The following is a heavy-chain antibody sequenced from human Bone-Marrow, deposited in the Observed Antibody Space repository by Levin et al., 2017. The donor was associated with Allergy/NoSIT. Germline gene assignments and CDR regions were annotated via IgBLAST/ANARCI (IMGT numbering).Heavy chain of an antibody. V-gene: IGHV3-72*01. CDR2: TRNKANIYTT. CDR1: GFSFHDHS. Sequence: LSLPCAASGFSFHDHSMNWVRPAPGKGLEWVGRTRNKANIYTTEYAASVKGRFTISRDDSRSSLFLQMNSLQTEDTAVYYCAREGDSSAYYIDFDYWGQGTLVTVSS. CDR3: AREGDSSAYYIDFDY. D-gene: IGHD6-19*01. J-gene: IGHJ4*02.